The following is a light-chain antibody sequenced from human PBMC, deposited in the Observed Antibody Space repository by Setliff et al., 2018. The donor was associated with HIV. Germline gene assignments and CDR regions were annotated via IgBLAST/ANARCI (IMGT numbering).Light chain of an antibody. CDR2: GVT. V-gene: IGLV2-14*03. J-gene: IGLJ1*01. Sequence: QSVLPQPTSVSGSPGQSVTISCTGTSNDVGGHNYVSWYQQYPGKAPTLLIFGVTNRPAGVSFRFGGSKSGNTASLTISGLQAEDEADYYCSSFSTISTQIFGGGTKVTVL. CDR1: SNDVGGHNY. CDR3: SSFSTISTQI.